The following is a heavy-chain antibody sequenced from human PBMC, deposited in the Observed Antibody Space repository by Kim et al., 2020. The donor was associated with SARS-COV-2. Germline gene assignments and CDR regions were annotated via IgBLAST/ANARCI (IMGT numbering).Heavy chain of an antibody. CDR1: GGSISSGGYY. Sequence: SETLSLTCTVSGGSISSGGYYWSWIRQHPGKGLEWIGYIYYSGSTYYNPSLKSRVTISVDTSKNQFSLKLSSVTAADTAVYYCARDPRGYYYDSSALGDDAFDIWGQGTMVTVSS. J-gene: IGHJ3*02. V-gene: IGHV4-31*03. D-gene: IGHD3-22*01. CDR3: ARDPRGYYYDSSALGDDAFDI. CDR2: IYYSGST.